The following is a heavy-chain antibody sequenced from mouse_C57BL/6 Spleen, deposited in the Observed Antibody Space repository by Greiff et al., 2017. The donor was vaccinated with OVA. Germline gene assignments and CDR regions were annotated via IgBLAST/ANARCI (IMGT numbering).Heavy chain of an antibody. D-gene: IGHD3-2*02. CDR3: TRREGGSGYFDY. J-gene: IGHJ2*01. Sequence: QVQLQQSGAELVRPGASVTLSCKASGYTFTDYEMHWVKQTPVHGLEWIGAIDPETGGTAYNQKFKGKAILTADKSSSTAYMELRSLTSEDSAVYYCTRREGGSGYFDYWGQGTTLTVSS. V-gene: IGHV1-15*01. CDR1: GYTFTDYE. CDR2: IDPETGGT.